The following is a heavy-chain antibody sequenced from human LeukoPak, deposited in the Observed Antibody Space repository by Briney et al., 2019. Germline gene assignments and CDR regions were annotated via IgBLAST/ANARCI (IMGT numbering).Heavy chain of an antibody. CDR3: ARDYCSGGSCYSPDGYFDY. J-gene: IGHJ4*02. Sequence: PGGSLRLSCAASGFTFSDYYMSWIRQAPGKGLEWVSYISSSGSTIYYADSVKGRFTISRDNAKNSLYLQMNSLRADDTAVYYCARDYCSGGSCYSPDGYFDYWGQGTLVTVSS. D-gene: IGHD2-15*01. V-gene: IGHV3-11*01. CDR2: ISSSGSTI. CDR1: GFTFSDYY.